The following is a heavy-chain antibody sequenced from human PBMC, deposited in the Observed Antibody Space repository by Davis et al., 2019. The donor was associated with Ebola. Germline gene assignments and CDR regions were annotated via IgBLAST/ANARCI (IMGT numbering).Heavy chain of an antibody. CDR1: GYTFTSYG. D-gene: IGHD1-26*01. Sequence: AASVKVSCKASGYTFTSYGITWVRQAPGQGLEWMGWINPHNGNTNYAQNVQGRVTMTTDTSTSTAYMEVGILRSDDTAVYYCARDGHQWELLYSNDAFDIWGQGTMVTVSS. J-gene: IGHJ3*02. CDR2: INPHNGNT. CDR3: ARDGHQWELLYSNDAFDI. V-gene: IGHV1-18*04.